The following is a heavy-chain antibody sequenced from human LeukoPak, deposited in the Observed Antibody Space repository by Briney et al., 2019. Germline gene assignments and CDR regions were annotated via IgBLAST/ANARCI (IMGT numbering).Heavy chain of an antibody. CDR3: ARVSNYDFWSGGSNWFDP. CDR2: MNPNSGNT. D-gene: IGHD3-3*01. CDR1: GYTFTSYD. Sequence: ASVKVSCKASGYTFTSYDINWVRQATGQGLEWMGWMNPNSGNTGYAQKFQGRVTITRNTSISTAYMGLSSLRSEDTAVYYCARVSNYDFWSGGSNWFDPWGQGTLVTDSS. J-gene: IGHJ5*02. V-gene: IGHV1-8*03.